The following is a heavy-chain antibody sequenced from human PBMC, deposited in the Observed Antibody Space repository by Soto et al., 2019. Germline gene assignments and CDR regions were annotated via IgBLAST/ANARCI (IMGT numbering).Heavy chain of an antibody. Sequence: GGSLRLSCTASGFTFRSHAMTWFRQAQGKGLEWGSGLSDSGISIYYADSVKGRFTISRANSKNTLYLQIHTLRAEDTAVYYCAKVSSSWYAGFFDLWGQGTLVTVSS. V-gene: IGHV3-23*01. D-gene: IGHD6-13*01. CDR3: AKVSSSWYAGFFDL. J-gene: IGHJ4*02. CDR2: LSDSGISI. CDR1: GFTFRSHA.